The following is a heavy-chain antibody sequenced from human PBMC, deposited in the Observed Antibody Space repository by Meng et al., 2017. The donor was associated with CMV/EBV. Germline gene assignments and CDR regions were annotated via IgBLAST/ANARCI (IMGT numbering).Heavy chain of an antibody. CDR2: ISGRGDNI. CDR3: AKDRGYRTYNGMDV. J-gene: IGHJ6*02. V-gene: IGHV3-23*01. Sequence: GGSLRLSCAASGIAFSSYAMNWVRLPPGKGLEWVSGISGRGDNIHYADYVKGRFTISRDNSRNTLFLQMTSLRAEDTALYYCAKDRGYRTYNGMDVWGQGTTVTVSS. D-gene: IGHD3-10*01. CDR1: GIAFSSYA.